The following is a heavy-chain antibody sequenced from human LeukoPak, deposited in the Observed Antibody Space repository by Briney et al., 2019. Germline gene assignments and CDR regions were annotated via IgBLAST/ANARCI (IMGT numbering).Heavy chain of an antibody. CDR1: VFTFSSYA. Sequence: SLRLSCAASVFTFSSYAMTCVRQSPGTGLGGVSDISGSGSTTYYAASVQETFTISRANSKNTLYLPMNSLRAEDTDAYSCATGTYDSRGHFDYWGQGTLVSVYS. V-gene: IGHV3-23*01. D-gene: IGHD3-22*01. CDR3: ATGTYDSRGHFDY. CDR2: ISGSGSTT. J-gene: IGHJ4*02.